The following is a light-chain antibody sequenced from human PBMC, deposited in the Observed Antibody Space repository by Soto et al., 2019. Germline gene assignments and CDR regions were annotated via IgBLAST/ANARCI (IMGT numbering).Light chain of an antibody. V-gene: IGKV1-39*01. CDR1: QSITSY. J-gene: IGKJ1*01. CDR2: AAS. Sequence: DIQMTQSPSSLSASVGDRVTITCRASQSITSYLNWYQQKPGKAPKLLIYAASSSQSGVPSRFSGSGSGTDFTLTISTLQPEDFATYYCQQSYSTARTFGQGTKVDIK. CDR3: QQSYSTART.